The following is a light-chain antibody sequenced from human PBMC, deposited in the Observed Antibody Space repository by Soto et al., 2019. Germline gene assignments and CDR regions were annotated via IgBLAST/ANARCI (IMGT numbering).Light chain of an antibody. Sequence: DIQMTQSPSTLSASVGDRVAITCRASQSISSWLAWYQQKPGKAPMLLIYEASSLEIGVPSRFRGSGSGTEFTLTISSLQPDDFATYYCQQYNRYSPWTFGQGPKVEIK. V-gene: IGKV1-5*03. CDR1: QSISSW. CDR2: EAS. CDR3: QQYNRYSPWT. J-gene: IGKJ1*01.